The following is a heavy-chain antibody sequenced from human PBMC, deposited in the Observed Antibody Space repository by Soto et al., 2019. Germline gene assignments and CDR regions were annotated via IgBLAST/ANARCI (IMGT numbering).Heavy chain of an antibody. J-gene: IGHJ3*02. Sequence: GGSLRLSCAASGFTFSSYDMHWVRQATGKGLEWVSAIGTAGDTYYPGSVKGRFTISRENAKNSLYLQMNSLRAEDTAVYYCARVRRTWELLDAFDIRGQGTMVTVSS. V-gene: IGHV3-13*01. D-gene: IGHD1-26*01. CDR2: IGTAGDT. CDR1: GFTFSSYD. CDR3: ARVRRTWELLDAFDI.